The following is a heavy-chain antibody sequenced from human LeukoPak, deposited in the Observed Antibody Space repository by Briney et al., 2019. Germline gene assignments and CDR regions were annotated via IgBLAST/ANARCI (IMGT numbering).Heavy chain of an antibody. CDR1: GGTFSTYT. CDR3: ARLGYCSESSCYPFDY. Sequence: SVKVSCKASGGTFSTYTVNWVRQAPGQGLEWLGGIIPFSGTAKYAQNFQGRVTISTDGSTSTAYMELTGLRPEDTAMYYCARLGYCSESSCYPFDYWGQGTLVTVSS. CDR2: IIPFSGTA. D-gene: IGHD2-2*01. J-gene: IGHJ4*02. V-gene: IGHV1-69*05.